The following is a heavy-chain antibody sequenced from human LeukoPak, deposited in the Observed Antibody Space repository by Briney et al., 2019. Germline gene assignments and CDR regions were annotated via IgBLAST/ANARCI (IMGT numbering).Heavy chain of an antibody. Sequence: PSETLSLTCTVSGGSISSYYWSWIRQPPGKGLEWIGYIYYSGSTNYNPSLKSRVTISVDTSKNQFSLKLSSVTAADTAVYYCARRGSSWYGAFDIWGQGTMVTVSS. CDR2: IYYSGST. D-gene: IGHD6-13*01. V-gene: IGHV4-59*01. CDR3: ARRGSSWYGAFDI. J-gene: IGHJ3*02. CDR1: GGSISSYY.